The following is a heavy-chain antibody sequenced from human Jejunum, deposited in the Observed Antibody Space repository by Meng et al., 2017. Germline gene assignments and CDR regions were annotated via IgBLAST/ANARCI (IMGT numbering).Heavy chain of an antibody. V-gene: IGHV4-61*08. D-gene: IGHD1-26*01. CDR1: GGSVSRAGYQ. CDR3: ARDHMGSLDY. J-gene: IGHJ4*02. CDR2: AST. Sequence: VQLQESGPGLGRPSETLSLICTVSGGSVSRAGYQWGWIRQPPGKGLEWIGYASTNYNPSLKSRVTISLDTSRNQFSLSLSSVTAADTAVYYCARDHMGSLDYWGQGILVTVSS.